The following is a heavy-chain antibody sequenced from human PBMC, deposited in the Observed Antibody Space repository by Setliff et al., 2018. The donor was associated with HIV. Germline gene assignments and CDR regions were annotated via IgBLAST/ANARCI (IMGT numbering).Heavy chain of an antibody. V-gene: IGHV3-11*04. Sequence: GGSLRLSCAASGFILSDYYMSWIRQAPGKGLEWVSCISSGGSTIYYADSVKGRFTISRDNAKNLLYLQMNNLRVEDAAVYYCARALYTGGHSGGWYGHDYWGQGTPVTVSS. CDR1: GFILSDYY. CDR3: ARALYTGGHSGGWYGHDY. CDR2: ISSGGSTI. J-gene: IGHJ4*02. D-gene: IGHD6-19*01.